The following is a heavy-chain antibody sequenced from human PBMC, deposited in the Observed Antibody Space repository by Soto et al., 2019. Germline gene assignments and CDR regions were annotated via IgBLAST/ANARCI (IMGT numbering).Heavy chain of an antibody. CDR3: ARDQYVWGSYRYPGADY. CDR1: GFTFSSYS. V-gene: IGHV3-21*01. CDR2: ISSSSSYI. Sequence: EVQLVESGGGLVKPGGSLRLSCAASGFTFSSYSMNWVRQAPGKGLEWVSSISSSSSYIYYADSVKGRFTISRDNAKNSVYLQMNSLRAEDTAVYYCARDQYVWGSYRYPGADYWGQGTLVTVSS. D-gene: IGHD3-16*02. J-gene: IGHJ4*02.